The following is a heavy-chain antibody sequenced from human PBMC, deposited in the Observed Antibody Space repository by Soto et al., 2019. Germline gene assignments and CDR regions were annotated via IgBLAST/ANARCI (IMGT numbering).Heavy chain of an antibody. CDR1: GFTFSSYG. Sequence: GGSLRLSCAASGFTFSSYGMHWVRQAPGKGLEWVAVISYDGSNKYYADSVKGRFTISRDNSKNTLYLQMNSLRVEDTAVYYCAKDLTIFGVVPIGWFDPWGQGTLVTVS. V-gene: IGHV3-30*18. J-gene: IGHJ5*02. D-gene: IGHD3-3*01. CDR2: ISYDGSNK. CDR3: AKDLTIFGVVPIGWFDP.